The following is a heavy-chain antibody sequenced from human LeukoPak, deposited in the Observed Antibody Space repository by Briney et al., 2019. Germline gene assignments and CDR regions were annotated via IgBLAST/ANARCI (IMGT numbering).Heavy chain of an antibody. V-gene: IGHV3-21*01. CDR1: GFTFSSYS. CDR3: ARAGSSSGPYYFDY. D-gene: IGHD6-19*01. Sequence: GGSLRLSCAASGFTFSSYSMNWVRQAPGKGLEWVSSISSSSSYIYYADSVKGRFTISRDNAKNSLYLQMNSLRAEDTAVYYCARAGSSSGPYYFDYWGQGTLVTVSS. J-gene: IGHJ4*02. CDR2: ISSSSSYI.